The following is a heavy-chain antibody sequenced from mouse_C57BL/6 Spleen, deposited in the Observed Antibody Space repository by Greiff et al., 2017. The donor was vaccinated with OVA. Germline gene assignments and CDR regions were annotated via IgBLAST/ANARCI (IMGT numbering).Heavy chain of an antibody. J-gene: IGHJ4*01. D-gene: IGHD1-2*01. Sequence: VQLQQSGAELARPGASVKMSCKASGYTFTSYTMHWVKQRPGQGLEWIGYINPSSGYTKYNQKFKDKATLTADKSSSTAYMQLSSLTSEDSAVYYCARYGYGPFYYAMDYWGQGTSVTVSS. CDR1: GYTFTSYT. CDR3: ARYGYGPFYYAMDY. CDR2: INPSSGYT. V-gene: IGHV1-4*01.